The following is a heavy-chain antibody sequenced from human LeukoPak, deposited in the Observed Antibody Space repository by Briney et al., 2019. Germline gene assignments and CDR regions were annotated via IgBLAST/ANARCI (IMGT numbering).Heavy chain of an antibody. CDR1: GGSIGWDY. CDR2: IYKSGST. CDR3: AREEYFQDSNGYSYYFHS. J-gene: IGHJ4*02. D-gene: IGHD3-22*01. V-gene: IGHV4-4*07. Sequence: PSETLSLTCTVSGGSIGWDYWSWIRQSAGKGLEWVGRIYKSGSTNYNPSFRSRVTMSVDTSKNQFSLNVTSVTAADTAVYYCAREEYFQDSNGYSYYFHSWGQGSLVTVSS.